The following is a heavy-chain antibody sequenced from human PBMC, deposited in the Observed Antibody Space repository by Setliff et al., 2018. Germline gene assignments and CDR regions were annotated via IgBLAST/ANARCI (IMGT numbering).Heavy chain of an antibody. D-gene: IGHD3-3*01. V-gene: IGHV4-34*01. J-gene: IGHJ4*02. CDR3: RYWSGYYNNDY. CDR2: INHSGST. CDR1: GGSFSGYS. Sequence: SETLSLTCAVYGGSFSGYSWTWIRQPPGKGLEWIGDINHSGSTNYSPSLKSRVTISVDTSKNQFSLKLSSVTAADTAVYYCRYWSGYYNNDYWGQGTLVTVSS.